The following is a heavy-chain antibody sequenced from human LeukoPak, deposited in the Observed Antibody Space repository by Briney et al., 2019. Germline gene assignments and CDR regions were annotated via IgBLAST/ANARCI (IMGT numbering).Heavy chain of an antibody. D-gene: IGHD1-26*01. CDR1: GYRFSTYW. Sequence: GESLKISCKGSGYRFSTYWIGWVRQMPGKGLEWMGIIYPGASYTTYSPSFQGHVTISADKSISTAYLQWSSLKASDTAMYYCARQDSRSPTCFDPWGQGTLVTVSS. CDR3: ARQDSRSPTCFDP. J-gene: IGHJ5*02. V-gene: IGHV5-51*01. CDR2: IYPGASYT.